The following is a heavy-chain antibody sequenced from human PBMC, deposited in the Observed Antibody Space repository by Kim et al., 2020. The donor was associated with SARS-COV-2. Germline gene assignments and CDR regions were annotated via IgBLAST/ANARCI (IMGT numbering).Heavy chain of an antibody. CDR2: ISYDGSNK. D-gene: IGHD6-19*01. V-gene: IGHV3-30*18. CDR1: GFTFSSYG. Sequence: GGSLRLSCAASGFTFSSYGMHWVRQAPGKGLEWVAVISYDGSNKYYADSVKGRFTISRDNSKNTLYLQMNSLRAEDTAVYYCAKESRKQLLVRPSFDYWGQGTLVTVSS. CDR3: AKESRKQLLVRPSFDY. J-gene: IGHJ4*02.